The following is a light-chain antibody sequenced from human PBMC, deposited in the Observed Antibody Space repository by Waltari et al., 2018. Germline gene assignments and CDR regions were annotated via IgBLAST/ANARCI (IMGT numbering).Light chain of an antibody. Sequence: SALTPPRPVSGSPGPSVTISCTGTTNDLGSYNYVSWYQQHPGKAPKLIILDVTKRPSGVPDRLSGSKSGNTASLTISGLRAEDEAEYYCCSYAGSYTWVFGGGTKLTVV. CDR1: TNDLGSYNY. CDR3: CSYAGSYTWV. CDR2: DVT. V-gene: IGLV2-11*01. J-gene: IGLJ3*02.